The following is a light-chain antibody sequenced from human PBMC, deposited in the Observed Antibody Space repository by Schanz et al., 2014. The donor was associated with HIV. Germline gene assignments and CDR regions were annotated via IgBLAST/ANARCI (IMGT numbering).Light chain of an antibody. J-gene: IGLJ1*01. CDR2: RNN. CDR3: AAWDDNVSGYL. CDR1: SSNIEVNP. Sequence: QSVLTQPPSASGTPGQRVTISCSGTSSNIEVNPVDWYLQLPGTAPRVLIYRNNERPSGVPDRISGSKSGTSASLAISGLQSEDEGDYYCAAWDDNVSGYLFGTGTKLTVL. V-gene: IGLV1-44*01.